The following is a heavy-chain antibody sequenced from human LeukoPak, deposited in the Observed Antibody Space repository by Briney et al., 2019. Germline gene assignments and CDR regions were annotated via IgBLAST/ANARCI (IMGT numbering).Heavy chain of an antibody. Sequence: GGALRLSCAASGFTFTSYVMHWGRHAPGKGVGWVAVISLDGNNKYHTDSVTSQFNISRDNSKTTLYLQMNSLRAEDTAVYHCAKEMSSINIDHCGGGTLVTVSS. V-gene: IGHV3-30*18. D-gene: IGHD3-3*02. CDR1: GFTFTSYV. CDR3: AKEMSSINIDH. J-gene: IGHJ4*02. CDR2: ISLDGNNK.